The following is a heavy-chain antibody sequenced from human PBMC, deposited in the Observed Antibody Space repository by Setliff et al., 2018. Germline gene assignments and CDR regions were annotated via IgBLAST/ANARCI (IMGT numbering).Heavy chain of an antibody. CDR1: GGTFSSYG. Sequence: GASVKVSCKASGGTFSSYGISWVRQAPGQGLEWMGGTIPMFGTTNYAQKFQGRVTIITDESTTTAYMELRSLKSEDTAVYYCARVLWEYCGGDCYSGYWGQGTLVTVSS. J-gene: IGHJ4*02. CDR2: TIPMFGTT. V-gene: IGHV1-69*05. D-gene: IGHD2-21*02. CDR3: ARVLWEYCGGDCYSGY.